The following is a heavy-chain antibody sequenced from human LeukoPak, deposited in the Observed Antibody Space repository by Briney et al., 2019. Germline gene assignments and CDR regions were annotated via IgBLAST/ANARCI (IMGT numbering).Heavy chain of an antibody. V-gene: IGHV1-18*01. CDR1: GYTFSMYG. CDR2: ISTYNGNT. Sequence: ASVKVSCKASGYTFSMYGITWVRQAPGQGLEWMGWISTYNGNTNYAQKVQGRVTMTTDTSASTVYMELRSLRSDDTAVYYCARVGVVTATGNRLFDYWGQGALVTVSS. CDR3: ARVGVVTATGNRLFDY. D-gene: IGHD2-21*02. J-gene: IGHJ4*02.